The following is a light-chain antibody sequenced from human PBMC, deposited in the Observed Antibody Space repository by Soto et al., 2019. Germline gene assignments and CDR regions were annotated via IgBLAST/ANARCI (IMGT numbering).Light chain of an antibody. CDR3: QQYDTSPHMYT. Sequence: IVLTQSPGTLSLSPGERATFSCRASQTVNRNSLAWYQHKPGQAPRLLIYGASNRVTGIPDRFSGSGSGTDFTLTISRLEPEDFAVYYCQQYDTSPHMYTFGQGTKLEIK. V-gene: IGKV3-20*01. CDR2: GAS. CDR1: QTVNRNS. J-gene: IGKJ2*01.